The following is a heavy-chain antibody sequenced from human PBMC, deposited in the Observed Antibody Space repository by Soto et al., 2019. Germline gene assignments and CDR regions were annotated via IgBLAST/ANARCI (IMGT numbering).Heavy chain of an antibody. CDR3: ARMSGDSRQRKNDAFDI. V-gene: IGHV1-18*01. J-gene: IGHJ3*02. CDR1: GYTFTSYG. CDR2: ISAGNGNT. D-gene: IGHD3-22*01. Sequence: GSVKVSCKASGYTFTSYGINWVRQAPGQGLEWMGWISAGNGNTKYSQKFQGRVTMTTDTSASTAYMELSSLRSEDTAVYYCARMSGDSRQRKNDAFDIWGQGTMVTV.